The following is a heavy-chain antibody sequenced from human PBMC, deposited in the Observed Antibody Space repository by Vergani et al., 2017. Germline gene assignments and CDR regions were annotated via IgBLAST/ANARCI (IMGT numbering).Heavy chain of an antibody. CDR3: ARGKGPWFGELLSSYGMDV. J-gene: IGHJ6*02. D-gene: IGHD3-10*01. CDR2: IKHSGST. CDR1: GGSFSGYY. V-gene: IGHV4-34*01. Sequence: QVQLQQWGAGLLKPSETLSLTCAVYGGSFSGYYWSWIRQPPGKGLEWIGEIKHSGSTNYNPSLKSRVTISVDTSKNQFSLKLSSVTAADTAVYYCARGKGPWFGELLSSYGMDVWGQGTTVTVSS.